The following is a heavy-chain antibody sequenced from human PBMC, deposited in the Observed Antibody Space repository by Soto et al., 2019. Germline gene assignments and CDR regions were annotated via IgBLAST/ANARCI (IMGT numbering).Heavy chain of an antibody. Sequence: QVQLQESGPGLVKPSQTLSLTCTVSGGSISSGGYYWSWIRQHPGKGLEWIGYIYYSGSTYYNPSLKSRVTLSVDTSKNRFSLKLSSVTAADTAVYYCARVPQGYCSGGSCYSTEDYYYYGMDVWGQGTTVTVSS. CDR3: ARVPQGYCSGGSCYSTEDYYYYGMDV. J-gene: IGHJ6*02. V-gene: IGHV4-31*03. D-gene: IGHD2-15*01. CDR2: IYYSGST. CDR1: GGSISSGGYY.